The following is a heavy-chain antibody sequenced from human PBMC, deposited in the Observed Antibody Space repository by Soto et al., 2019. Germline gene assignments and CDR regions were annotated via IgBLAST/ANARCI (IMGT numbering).Heavy chain of an antibody. D-gene: IGHD2-15*01. CDR1: GFTFSSYA. CDR2: ISGSGGST. J-gene: IGHJ3*02. V-gene: IGHV3-23*01. Sequence: EVQLLESGGGLVQPGGSLRLSCAASGFTFSSYAMSWVRQAPGKGLEWVSAISGSGGSTYYADSVKGRFTISRDNSKNTLYLQMNSLRAEDTAVYCCAKLGWDIVVVVAALGAFDIWGQGTMVTVSS. CDR3: AKLGWDIVVVVAALGAFDI.